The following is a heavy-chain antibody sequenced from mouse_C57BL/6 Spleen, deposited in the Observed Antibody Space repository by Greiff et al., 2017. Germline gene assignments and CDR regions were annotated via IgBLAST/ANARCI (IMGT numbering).Heavy chain of an antibody. Sequence: EVQGVESGEGLVKPGGSLKLSCAASGFTFSSYAMSWVRQTPEKRLEWVAYISSGGGYIYYADTVKGRFTISRDNARNTLYLQMSSLKSKDTAMYYCTRKGIDYDYEWFADWGQGTQVTVSA. V-gene: IGHV5-9-1*02. J-gene: IGHJ3*01. D-gene: IGHD2-4*01. CDR1: GFTFSSYA. CDR3: TRKGIDYDYEWFAD. CDR2: ISSGGGYI.